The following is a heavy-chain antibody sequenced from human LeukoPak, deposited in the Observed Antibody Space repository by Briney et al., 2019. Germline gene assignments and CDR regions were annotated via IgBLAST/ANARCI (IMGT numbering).Heavy chain of an antibody. CDR2: IIPILGIA. Sequence: ASVKVSCKASGYTFTSYGISWVRQAPGQGLEWMGRIIPILGIANYAQKFQGRVTITADKSTSTAYMELSSLRSEDTAVYYCAGICGGDCYFDYWGQGTLVTVSS. J-gene: IGHJ4*02. CDR3: AGICGGDCYFDY. D-gene: IGHD2-21*02. CDR1: GYTFTSYG. V-gene: IGHV1-69*04.